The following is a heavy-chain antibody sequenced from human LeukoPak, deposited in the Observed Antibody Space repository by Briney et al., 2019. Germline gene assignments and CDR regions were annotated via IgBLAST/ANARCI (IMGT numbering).Heavy chain of an antibody. D-gene: IGHD3-3*01. CDR2: MNPNSGNT. V-gene: IGHV1-8*01. CDR3: ARSAGYDFWSGSPYNWFDP. Sequence: ASVKVSFTASGYTFTRYDINWVRQAPGQGLEWMGWMNPNSGNTGYAQKFQGRVTMTRNTSISTAYMELSSLRSEDTAVYYCARSAGYDFWSGSPYNWFDPWGQGTLVTVSS. CDR1: GYTFTRYD. J-gene: IGHJ5*02.